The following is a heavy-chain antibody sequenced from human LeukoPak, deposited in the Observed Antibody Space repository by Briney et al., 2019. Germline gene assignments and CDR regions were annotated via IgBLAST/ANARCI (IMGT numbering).Heavy chain of an antibody. J-gene: IGHJ4*02. D-gene: IGHD3-10*01. V-gene: IGHV3-7*02. Sequence: GGSLRLSCAASGFTFSIYGMNWVRQAPGKGLEWVANIKQDGSEKYYVDSVKGRFTISRDNAEKSLYLQMNSLRLEDTAVYYCAAGSSVDYWGQGTLVTVSS. CDR3: AAGSSVDY. CDR2: IKQDGSEK. CDR1: GFTFSIYG.